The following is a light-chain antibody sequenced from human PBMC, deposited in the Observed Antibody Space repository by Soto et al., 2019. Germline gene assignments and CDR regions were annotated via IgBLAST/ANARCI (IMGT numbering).Light chain of an antibody. Sequence: DIQMTQSPSSLSASVGDRFTITFRASQSIITFLNWYQQTPGKAPKLLIFAASTLQSGVPSRFSGSGSGTDFTLTISSLQPEDFATYYCQQSYSTFRTFGQGTKVDI. CDR2: AAS. J-gene: IGKJ1*01. CDR1: QSIITF. V-gene: IGKV1-39*01. CDR3: QQSYSTFRT.